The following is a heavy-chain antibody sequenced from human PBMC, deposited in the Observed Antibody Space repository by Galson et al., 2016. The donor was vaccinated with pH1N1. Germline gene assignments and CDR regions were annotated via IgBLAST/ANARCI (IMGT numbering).Heavy chain of an antibody. V-gene: IGHV2-70*01. CDR1: GFSLSTSGMC. J-gene: IGHJ5*02. CDR3: ARMRYGDHSDWFDP. Sequence: PALVKPTQTLTLTCTFSGFSLSTSGMCVSWIRQPPGKALEWLALIDWDDDKYYSTSLKTRLTISKDTSKNQVVLTMTNMDPVDTATYYCARMRYGDHSDWFDPWGQGTLVTVSS. CDR2: IDWDDDK. D-gene: IGHD4-17*01.